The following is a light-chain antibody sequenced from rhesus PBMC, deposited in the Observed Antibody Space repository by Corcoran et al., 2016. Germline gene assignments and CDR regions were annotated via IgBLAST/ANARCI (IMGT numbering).Light chain of an antibody. CDR1: QAISSL. CDR2: KAS. Sequence: DIQMTQSPSSLSASIGDTVTITCRSSQAISSLLAWYQQKPGKAPKLLIYKASSLQSGVPSRFSGRGSGTDFTLTISSLQSKEFATYFCPHYSSRPLTLGGGTRVDLK. V-gene: IGKV1-22*01. CDR3: PHYSSRPLT. J-gene: IGKJ4*01.